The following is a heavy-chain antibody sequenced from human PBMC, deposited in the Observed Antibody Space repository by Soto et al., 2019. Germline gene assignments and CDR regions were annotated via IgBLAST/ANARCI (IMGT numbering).Heavy chain of an antibody. Sequence: GGSLRLSCAASGFIFSSYAMHWVRQAPGKGLEWVAAISYDASNTYHAESVKGRFTISRDNSKNTLYLQMNSLRSEDTAVYYCARVSSTMMAVIPGLAMDVWGQGTTVTVSS. V-gene: IGHV3-30-3*01. CDR1: GFIFSSYA. CDR2: ISYDASNT. CDR3: ARVSSTMMAVIPGLAMDV. J-gene: IGHJ6*02. D-gene: IGHD3-22*01.